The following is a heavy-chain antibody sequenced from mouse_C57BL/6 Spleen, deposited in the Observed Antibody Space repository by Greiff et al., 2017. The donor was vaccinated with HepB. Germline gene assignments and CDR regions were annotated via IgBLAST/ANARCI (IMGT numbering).Heavy chain of an antibody. Sequence: QVQLKESGPELVKPGASVKISCKASGYSFTSYYIHWVKQRPGQGLEWIGWIYPGSGNTKYNEKFKGKATLTADTSSSTAYMQLSSLTSEDSAVYYCARNEDYDWFAYWGQGTLVTVSA. D-gene: IGHD2-4*01. V-gene: IGHV1-66*01. J-gene: IGHJ3*01. CDR2: IYPGSGNT. CDR3: ARNEDYDWFAY. CDR1: GYSFTSYY.